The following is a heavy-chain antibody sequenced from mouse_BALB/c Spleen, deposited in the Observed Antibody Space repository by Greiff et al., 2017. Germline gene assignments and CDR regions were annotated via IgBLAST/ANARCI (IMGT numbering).Heavy chain of an antibody. Sequence: EVKLQESGAELVKPGASVKLSCTASGFNIKDTYMHWVKQRPEQGLEWIGRIDPANGNTKYDPKFQGKATITADTSSNTAYLQLSSLTSEDTAVYYCARYPYYYYGSSYWYFDVWGAGTTVTVSS. J-gene: IGHJ1*01. CDR2: IDPANGNT. V-gene: IGHV14-3*02. CDR3: ARYPYYYYGSSYWYFDV. D-gene: IGHD1-1*01. CDR1: GFNIKDTY.